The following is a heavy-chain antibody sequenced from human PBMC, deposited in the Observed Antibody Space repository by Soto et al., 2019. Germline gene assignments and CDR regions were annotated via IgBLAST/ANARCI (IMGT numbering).Heavy chain of an antibody. Sequence: GGSLRLSCAASGLTFSSYSMNWVRQAPGKGLEWVSSISSSSSYIYYADSVKGRFTISRDNAKNSLYLQMNSLRAEDTAVYYCARRERGRLGYCSGGSCYFDYWGQGTLVTVSS. V-gene: IGHV3-21*01. J-gene: IGHJ4*02. CDR1: GLTFSSYS. D-gene: IGHD2-15*01. CDR2: ISSSSSYI. CDR3: ARRERGRLGYCSGGSCYFDY.